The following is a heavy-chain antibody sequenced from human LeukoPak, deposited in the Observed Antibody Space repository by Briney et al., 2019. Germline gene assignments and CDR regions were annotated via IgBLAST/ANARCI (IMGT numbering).Heavy chain of an antibody. J-gene: IGHJ6*02. CDR2: IIWNSGSI. CDR1: GFTFDDYA. Sequence: GGSLRLSCAASGFTFDDYAMHWVRQAPGKGLEWVSGIIWNSGSIGYADSVTGRFTISRDNAKNSLYLQMNSLRAEDTALYYCAKDRLPYYYYYGMDVWGQGTTVTVSS. D-gene: IGHD2-15*01. CDR3: AKDRLPYYYYYGMDV. V-gene: IGHV3-9*01.